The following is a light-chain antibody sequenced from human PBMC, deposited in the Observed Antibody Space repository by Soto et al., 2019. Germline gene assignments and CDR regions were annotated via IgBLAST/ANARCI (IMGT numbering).Light chain of an antibody. CDR1: SSNIGINY. J-gene: IGLJ3*02. Sequence: QSVLTQPPSASGTPGQRVTISCSGSSSNIGINYVYWYQQLPGTAPKLLIYRNDRRPSGVPDRFSRSNSGTSASLAISGLRSEDEADYYSAAWADSLSGHWVFGGGTKLTVL. V-gene: IGLV1-47*01. CDR2: RND. CDR3: AAWADSLSGHWV.